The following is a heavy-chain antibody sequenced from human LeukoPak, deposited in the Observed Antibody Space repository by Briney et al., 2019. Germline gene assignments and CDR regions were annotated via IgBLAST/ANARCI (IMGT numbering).Heavy chain of an antibody. D-gene: IGHD1-26*01. CDR3: AKAPPDKWEYYYGMDV. CDR1: GFTFSGYA. V-gene: IGHV3-23*01. Sequence: GGSLRLSCAASGFTFSGYAMTWVRQAPGKGLEWVSAISGRGDASYYTESVKGRFTISRDNSKSTLYLQMNSLRAEDTAVYYCAKAPPDKWEYYYGMDVWGKGTTVTVSS. CDR2: ISGRGDAS. J-gene: IGHJ6*04.